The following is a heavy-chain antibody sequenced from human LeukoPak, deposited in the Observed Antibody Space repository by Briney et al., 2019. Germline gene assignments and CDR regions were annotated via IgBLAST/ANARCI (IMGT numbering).Heavy chain of an antibody. J-gene: IGHJ4*02. CDR3: AKGFYDFWSGYYTPFDY. CDR2: IRYDGSNK. CDR1: GFTFSSYG. D-gene: IGHD3-3*01. Sequence: GGSLRLSCAASGFTFSSYGMHWLRQAPGKGLEWVAFIRYDGSNKYYADSVKGRFTISRDNSKNTLYLQMNSLRAEDTAVYYCAKGFYDFWSGYYTPFDYWGQGTLVTVSS. V-gene: IGHV3-30*02.